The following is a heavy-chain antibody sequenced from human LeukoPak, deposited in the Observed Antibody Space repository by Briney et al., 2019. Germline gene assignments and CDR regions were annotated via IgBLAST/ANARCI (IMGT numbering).Heavy chain of an antibody. CDR2: IYHSGST. J-gene: IGHJ6*03. Sequence: PSETLSLTCAVSGYSISSGYYWGWIRQPPGKGLEWIGSIYHSGSTYYNPSLKGRVTISVDTSKNQFSLKLSSVTAADTAVYYCARMAEKYYYYYYMDVWGKGTTVTVSS. CDR1: GYSISSGYY. CDR3: ARMAEKYYYYYYMDV. D-gene: IGHD5-24*01. V-gene: IGHV4-38-2*01.